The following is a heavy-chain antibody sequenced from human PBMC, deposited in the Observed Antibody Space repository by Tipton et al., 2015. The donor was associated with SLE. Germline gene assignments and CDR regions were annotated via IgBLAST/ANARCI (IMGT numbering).Heavy chain of an antibody. CDR3: ARRGVVVAATPFDY. CDR1: GFTFSTYA. J-gene: IGHJ4*02. V-gene: IGHV3-30*04. CDR2: ISYDGSNK. D-gene: IGHD2-15*01. Sequence: SLRLSCAASGFTFSTYAMHWVRQSPGKGLEWVAVISYDGSNKYYADSVKGRFTISRDNSKNTLYLQMNSLRAEDTAVYYCARRGVVVAATPFDYWGQGTLVTVSS.